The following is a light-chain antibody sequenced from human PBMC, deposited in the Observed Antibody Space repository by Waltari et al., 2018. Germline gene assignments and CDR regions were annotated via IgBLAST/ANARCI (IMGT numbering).Light chain of an antibody. J-gene: IGKJ1*01. V-gene: IGKV4-1*01. CDR1: QSVFQSSKNKNY. CDR2: WAS. CDR3: QQYTTVPRT. Sequence: DIVMTQSPDSLAVSLGERATINCKSSQSVFQSSKNKNYLAWFQQKPGQPPKLLIYWASTRESGVPDRFSGSGSGTDFTLTISSVQAEDVAVYYCQQYTTVPRTFGQETKVEIK.